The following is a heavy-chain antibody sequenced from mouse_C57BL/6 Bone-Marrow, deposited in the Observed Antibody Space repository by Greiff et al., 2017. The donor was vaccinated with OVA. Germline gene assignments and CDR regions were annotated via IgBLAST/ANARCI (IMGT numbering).Heavy chain of an antibody. CDR2: ISYDGSN. J-gene: IGHJ1*03. Sequence: EVQLVESGPGLVKPSQSLSLTCSVTGYSITSGYYWNWIRQFPGNKLEWMGYISYDGSNNYNPSLKNRISITRDTSKNQFFLKLNSVTTEDTATYYCAREPPDVWGTGTTVTVSS. CDR3: AREPPDV. V-gene: IGHV3-6*01. CDR1: GYSITSGYY.